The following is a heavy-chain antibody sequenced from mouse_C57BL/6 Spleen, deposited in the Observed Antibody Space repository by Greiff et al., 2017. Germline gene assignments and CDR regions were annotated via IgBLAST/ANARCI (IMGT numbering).Heavy chain of an antibody. D-gene: IGHD3-2*02. J-gene: IGHJ2*01. V-gene: IGHV1-82*01. CDR2: IYPGDGDT. CDR1: GYAFSSSW. Sequence: VQLQQSGPELVKPGASVKISCKASGYAFSSSWMNWVKQRPGKGLEWIGRIYPGDGDTNYNGKFKGKATLTADKSSSTAYMQLSSLTSEDSAVYFCAPQTAQATYYFDYWGQGTTLTVSS. CDR3: APQTAQATYYFDY.